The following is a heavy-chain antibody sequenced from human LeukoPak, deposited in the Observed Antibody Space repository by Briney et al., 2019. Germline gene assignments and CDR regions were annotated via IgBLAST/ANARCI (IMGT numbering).Heavy chain of an antibody. CDR1: GGSMSSYY. CDR3: AREGTAGTNLNWFDP. Sequence: SETLSLTCTVSGGSMSSYYWTWIRQPPGKGLEYIGYISYSGSTNYNPSLKSRVTISVDTSKNQFSLKLSSVTAADTAVYYCAREGTAGTNLNWFDPWGQGTLVTVSS. D-gene: IGHD1-1*01. CDR2: ISYSGST. V-gene: IGHV4-59*01. J-gene: IGHJ5*02.